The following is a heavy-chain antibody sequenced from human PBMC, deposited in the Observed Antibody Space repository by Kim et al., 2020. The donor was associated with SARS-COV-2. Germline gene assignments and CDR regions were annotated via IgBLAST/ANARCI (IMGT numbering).Heavy chain of an antibody. CDR2: TYYRSKWYN. D-gene: IGHD6-13*01. CDR3: ARVIVSAAAGTGEFDY. V-gene: IGHV6-1*01. Sequence: SQTLSLTCAISGDSVSSNSAAWNWIRQSPSRGLEWLGRTYYRSKWYNDYAVSVKSRITINPDTSKNQFSLQLNSVTPEDTAVYYCARVIVSAAAGTGEFDYWGQGTLVTVSS. J-gene: IGHJ4*02. CDR1: GDSVSSNSAA.